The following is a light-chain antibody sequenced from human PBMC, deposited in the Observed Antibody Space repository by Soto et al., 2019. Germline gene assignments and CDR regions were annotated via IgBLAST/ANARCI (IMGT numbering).Light chain of an antibody. CDR3: QSYDSSQSGSYV. CDR1: SSNIGAGYD. CDR2: GNS. Sequence: QSVLTQPPSVSGAPGQRVTISCTGSSSNIGAGYDVHWYQQLPGTAPKLLIYGNSNRPSGVPDRFSGSKSGPSASLAITGLQAADEADYSYQSYDSSQSGSYVFGTGTKLTVL. J-gene: IGLJ1*01. V-gene: IGLV1-40*01.